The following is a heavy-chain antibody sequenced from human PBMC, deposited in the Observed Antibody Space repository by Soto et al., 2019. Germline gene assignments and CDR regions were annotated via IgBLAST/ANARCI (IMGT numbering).Heavy chain of an antibody. CDR2: IYYSGST. CDR1: GGSISSYY. J-gene: IGHJ6*02. V-gene: IGHV4-59*08. Sequence: SETLSLTCTVSGGSISSYYWSWIRQPPGKGLEWIGYIYYSGSTNYNPSHKSRVTISVDTSKNQFSLKLSSVTAADTAVYYCASATRTEFGEFDYYYYGMDVWGQGTTVTVSS. D-gene: IGHD3-10*01. CDR3: ASATRTEFGEFDYYYYGMDV.